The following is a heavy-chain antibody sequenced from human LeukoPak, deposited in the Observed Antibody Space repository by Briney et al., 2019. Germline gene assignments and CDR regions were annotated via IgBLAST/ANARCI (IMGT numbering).Heavy chain of an antibody. V-gene: IGHV3-23*01. D-gene: IGHD2-2*01. Sequence: GGSLRLSCAASGFTFSSYAMSWVRQAPGKGLEWVSSISGSGSSTYYADSVKGRFTISRDNSKNTLYLQMNSLRAEDTAVYYCAKALHCSGTSCYLCFDYWGQGTLVTVSS. CDR3: AKALHCSGTSCYLCFDY. J-gene: IGHJ4*02. CDR1: GFTFSSYA. CDR2: ISGSGSST.